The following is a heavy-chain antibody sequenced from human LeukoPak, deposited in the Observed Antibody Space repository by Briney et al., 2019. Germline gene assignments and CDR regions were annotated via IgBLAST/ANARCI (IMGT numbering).Heavy chain of an antibody. CDR3: ARSGGRSGGDY. D-gene: IGHD2-15*01. Sequence: SETLPLTCTGSGGSIGSYSWSWIRQPPGKGLEWIGYISNTGNTNYIPSLKSRVTISVDTSKNQLSLKLSSVTAADTAVYYCARSGGRSGGDYWGQGTLVTVSS. CDR1: GGSIGSYS. V-gene: IGHV4-59*01. CDR2: ISNTGNT. J-gene: IGHJ4*02.